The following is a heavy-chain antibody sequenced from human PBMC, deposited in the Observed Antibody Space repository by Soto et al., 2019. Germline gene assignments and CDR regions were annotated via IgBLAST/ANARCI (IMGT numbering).Heavy chain of an antibody. Sequence: SLRLSCAASGFTFSSYGMHWVRQAPGKGLEWVAVIWYDGSNKYYADSVKGRFTISRDNSKNTLYLQMNSLRAEDTAVYYCARDLHYYDSSGPLDYWGQGTLVTVSS. CDR3: ARDLHYYDSSGPLDY. CDR2: IWYDGSNK. V-gene: IGHV3-33*01. D-gene: IGHD3-22*01. CDR1: GFTFSSYG. J-gene: IGHJ4*02.